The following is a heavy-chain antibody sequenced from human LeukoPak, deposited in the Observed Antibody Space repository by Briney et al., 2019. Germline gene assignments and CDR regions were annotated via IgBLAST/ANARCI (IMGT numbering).Heavy chain of an antibody. J-gene: IGHJ4*02. D-gene: IGHD4-11*01. V-gene: IGHV3-21*01. Sequence: GGSLRLSCAASGFTFSSYSMNWVRQAPGKGLEWVSSISSSSSYIYYADSVKGRFTISRDNAKDSLYLQMNSLRAEDTAVYYCAREIYSNYACDYWGQGTLVTVSS. CDR1: GFTFSSYS. CDR2: ISSSSSYI. CDR3: AREIYSNYACDY.